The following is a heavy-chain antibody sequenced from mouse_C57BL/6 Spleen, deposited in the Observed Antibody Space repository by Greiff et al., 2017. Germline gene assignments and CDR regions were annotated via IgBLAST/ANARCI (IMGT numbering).Heavy chain of an antibody. V-gene: IGHV1-61*01. Sequence: QVQLQQPGAELVRPGSSVKLSCKASGYTFTSYWLDWVKQRPGQGLEWIGNIYPSASETPYNQKFKDQATLTVDKSSSTAYMQLISLTSEDSAVYYCARPYYGSSSSFDYWGQGTTLTVSS. J-gene: IGHJ2*01. CDR3: ARPYYGSSSSFDY. CDR2: IYPSASET. D-gene: IGHD1-1*01. CDR1: GYTFTSYW.